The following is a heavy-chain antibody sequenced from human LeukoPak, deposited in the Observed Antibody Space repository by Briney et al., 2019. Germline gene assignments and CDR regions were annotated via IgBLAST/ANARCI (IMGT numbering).Heavy chain of an antibody. D-gene: IGHD5-18*01. CDR2: IYPGDSDT. CDR3: ARHVISYGRSADYYFDY. CDR1: GYSFTSYW. J-gene: IGHJ4*02. V-gene: IGHV5-51*01. Sequence: GESLKISCKGSGYSFTSYWIGWVRQMPGKGLEWMGIIYPGDSDTRYSPSFQGQVTISADKSISTACLQWSSLKASDTAMYYCARHVISYGRSADYYFDYWGQGTLVTVSS.